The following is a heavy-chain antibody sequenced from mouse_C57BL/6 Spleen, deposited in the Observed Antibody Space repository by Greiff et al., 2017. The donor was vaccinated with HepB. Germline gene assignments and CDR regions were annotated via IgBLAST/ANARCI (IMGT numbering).Heavy chain of an antibody. Sequence: VHLVESGPGLVQPSQSLSITCTVSGFSLTSYGVHWVRQSPGKGLEWLGVIWRGGSTDYNAAFMSRLSITKDNSKSQVFFKMNSLQADDTAIYYCAKEAIYYYAMDYWGQGTSVTVSS. D-gene: IGHD1-1*01. CDR2: IWRGGST. CDR1: GFSLTSYG. CDR3: AKEAIYYYAMDY. J-gene: IGHJ4*01. V-gene: IGHV2-5*01.